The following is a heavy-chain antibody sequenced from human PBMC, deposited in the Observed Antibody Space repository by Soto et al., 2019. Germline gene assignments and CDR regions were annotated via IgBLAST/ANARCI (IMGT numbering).Heavy chain of an antibody. Sequence: VKVSCKASGYTFTGYYVHWVRQAPGQGLEWMGWINPSSGDTYLAQRFQGRVTMNRDTSIGTAYMELRGLTSDDTAEYYCAKGGAIVAAGTRVYLYNAMDVWGQGTTVTVSS. J-gene: IGHJ6*02. CDR1: GYTFTGYY. CDR2: INPSSGDT. CDR3: AKGGAIVAAGTRVYLYNAMDV. D-gene: IGHD1-26*01. V-gene: IGHV1-2*02.